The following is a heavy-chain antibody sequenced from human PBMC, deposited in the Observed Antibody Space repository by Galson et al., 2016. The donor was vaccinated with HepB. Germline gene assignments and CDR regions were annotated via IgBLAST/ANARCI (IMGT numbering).Heavy chain of an antibody. V-gene: IGHV3-74*01. Sequence: SLRLSCAASGFTFSSYWQHWVRQAPAKGLVWVSRNNSDGSSTSYADSVKGRFTISRDNAKNTLFLQMNSLRAEDTAVYYGIRSLGATDYWGQGTLVTVSS. CDR3: IRSLGATDY. J-gene: IGHJ4*02. D-gene: IGHD1-26*01. CDR2: NNSDGSST. CDR1: GFTFSSYW.